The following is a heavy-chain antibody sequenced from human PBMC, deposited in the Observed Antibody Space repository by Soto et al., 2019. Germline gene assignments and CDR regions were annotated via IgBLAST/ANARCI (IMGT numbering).Heavy chain of an antibody. V-gene: IGHV3-23*01. CDR2: ISGSGGST. CDR1: GFSLSNYA. CDR3: AKDTSNYYGSGPTFN. Sequence: GGSLRLSCAASGFSLSNYAMSWVRQAPGKGLEWVSAISGSGGSTYYADSVKGRFTISRDNSKNTLYLQMNSLRAEDTAVYYCAKDTSNYYGSGPTFNWGQGTLVTVSS. D-gene: IGHD3-10*01. J-gene: IGHJ4*02.